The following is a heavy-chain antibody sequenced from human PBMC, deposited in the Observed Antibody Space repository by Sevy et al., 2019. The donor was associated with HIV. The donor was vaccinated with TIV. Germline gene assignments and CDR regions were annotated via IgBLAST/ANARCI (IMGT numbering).Heavy chain of an antibody. J-gene: IGHJ4*02. V-gene: IGHV3-23*01. CDR1: GFTFSNFA. CDR2: ISGTGDYK. Sequence: GGSLRLSCAASGFTFSNFAMGSVRQAPGKGLDWISVISGTGDYKYYADSVKGRFTISRDNSKNTLSLQMNSLRAEDTAIFYCAKKMGGGSGMAFLVDYWGQGTLVTVSS. CDR3: AKKMGGGSGMAFLVDY. D-gene: IGHD5-18*01.